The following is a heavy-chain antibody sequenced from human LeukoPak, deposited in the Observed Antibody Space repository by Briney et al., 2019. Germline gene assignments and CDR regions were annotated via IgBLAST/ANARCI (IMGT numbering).Heavy chain of an antibody. CDR2: IYSGGST. V-gene: IGHV3-53*01. D-gene: IGHD6-19*01. CDR1: GFTVSSNY. CDR3: AREGQWLVGDAFDI. Sequence: GGSLRLSCAASGFTVSSNYMSWVRQAPGKGLEWVSVIYSGGSTYYADSVKGRFTISRDNSKNTPYLQMNSLRAEDTAVYYCAREGQWLVGDAFDIWGQGTMVTVSS. J-gene: IGHJ3*02.